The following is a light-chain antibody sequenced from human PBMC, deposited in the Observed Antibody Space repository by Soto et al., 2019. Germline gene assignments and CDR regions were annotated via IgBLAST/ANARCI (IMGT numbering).Light chain of an antibody. J-gene: IGKJ5*01. Sequence: EIVLTQSPGTLSLSQGERATLSCRASQSVSSSYLAWYQQKPGQAPRLLIYGASSRATGIPDRFSGGGSGTDFTLTISRLEPEDFAVYYCQQYHNWPITFGQVTRLAIK. CDR3: QQYHNWPIT. V-gene: IGKV3-20*01. CDR2: GAS. CDR1: QSVSSSY.